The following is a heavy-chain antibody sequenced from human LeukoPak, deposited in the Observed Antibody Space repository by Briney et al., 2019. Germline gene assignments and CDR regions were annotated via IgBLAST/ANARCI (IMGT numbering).Heavy chain of an antibody. D-gene: IGHD2-2*01. CDR1: GYTFTGYY. Sequence: GASVKVSCKASGYTFTGYYMHWVRQAPGQGLEWMGWINPNSGGTNYAQKFQSRVTMTRDTSISTAYMELSRLRSDDTAVYYCARSRYCSSTSCYSFDYWGQGTLVTVSS. J-gene: IGHJ4*02. CDR2: INPNSGGT. V-gene: IGHV1-2*02. CDR3: ARSRYCSSTSCYSFDY.